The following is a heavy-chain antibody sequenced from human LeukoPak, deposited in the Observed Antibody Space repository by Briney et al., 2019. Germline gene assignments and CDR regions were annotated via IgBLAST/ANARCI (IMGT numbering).Heavy chain of an antibody. CDR2: ISNIGST. J-gene: IGHJ3*01. Sequence: SETLSLTCTVSGASISSYCWTWIRQSPGPGLEWIGYISNIGSTNYNPSLKSRVPISGDTSKNQFSLKLNSVTAADTAVYYCTRDRSALDTWGQGTMVTVSS. V-gene: IGHV4-59*01. CDR3: TRDRSALDT. CDR1: GASISSYC. D-gene: IGHD5-18*01.